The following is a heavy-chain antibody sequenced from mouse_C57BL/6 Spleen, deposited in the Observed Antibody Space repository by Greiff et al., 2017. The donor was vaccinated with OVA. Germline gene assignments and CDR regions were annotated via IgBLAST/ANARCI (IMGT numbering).Heavy chain of an antibody. CDR3: ARSLTGSYFDY. Sequence: EVKLVESGPGLVKPSQSLSLTCSVTGYSITSGYYWNWIRQFPGNKLEWMGYISYDGSNNYNPSLKNRISITRDTSKNQFFLKLNSVTTEDTATYYCARSLTGSYFDYWGQGTTLTVSS. D-gene: IGHD4-1*01. CDR2: ISYDGSN. J-gene: IGHJ2*01. CDR1: GYSITSGYY. V-gene: IGHV3-6*01.